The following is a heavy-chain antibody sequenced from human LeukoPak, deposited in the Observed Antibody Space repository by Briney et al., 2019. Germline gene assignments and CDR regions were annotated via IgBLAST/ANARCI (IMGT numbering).Heavy chain of an antibody. CDR1: GYSFTSYW. CDR2: IYPDYSDT. J-gene: IGHJ6*03. Sequence: GESLKISCKGSGYSFTSYWIGWVRQMPGKGLEWMGIIYPDYSDTKSSPPFQGQVTISADKSISTAYLQWSSLKASDTAMYYCARLAFCTNAVCFSNYYYSMDVWGGGTTVTVSS. D-gene: IGHD2-8*01. V-gene: IGHV5-51*01. CDR3: ARLAFCTNAVCFSNYYYSMDV.